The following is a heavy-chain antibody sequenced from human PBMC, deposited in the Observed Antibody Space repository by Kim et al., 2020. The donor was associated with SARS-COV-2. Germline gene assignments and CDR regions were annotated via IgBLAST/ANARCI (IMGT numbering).Heavy chain of an antibody. Sequence: GGSRRLSCAASGFTFHDYAMNWVRQAPGKGLEWVSALSRDGGGIDYADSVKGRFTISRDNTRNSLYLQMESLRIWDTALYFCTRASTLPGGYPYYFAMDV. CDR2: LSRDGGGI. J-gene: IGHJ6*01. CDR3: TRASTLPGGYPYYFAMDV. CDR1: GFTFHDYA. D-gene: IGHD1-26*01. V-gene: IGHV3-9*01.